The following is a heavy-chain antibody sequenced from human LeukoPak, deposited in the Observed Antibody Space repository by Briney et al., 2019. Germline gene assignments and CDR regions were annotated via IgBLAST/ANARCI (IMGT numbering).Heavy chain of an antibody. D-gene: IGHD3-22*01. CDR3: AREEQHDSSGYYDGAVDY. CDR1: GYTFTGYY. V-gene: IGHV1-2*06. J-gene: IGHJ4*02. CDR2: INPNSGGT. Sequence: GASVKVSCKASGYTFTGYYMHWVRQAPGQGLEWMGRINPNSGGTNYAQKFQGRVTMTRDTSISTAYMELSRLRSDDTAVYYCAREEQHDSSGYYDGAVDYWGQGTLVTVSS.